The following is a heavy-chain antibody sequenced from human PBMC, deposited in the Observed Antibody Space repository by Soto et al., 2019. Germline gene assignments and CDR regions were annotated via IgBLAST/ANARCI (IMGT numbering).Heavy chain of an antibody. CDR3: ARMRGLGEISPFFDQ. V-gene: IGHV4-59*01. CDR1: SASLYSDN. Sequence: QVHLQESGPGLVKPSETLSLTCAVSSASLYSDNWSWIRQPPGKGLEWIGYIYPNGRTNYNPSLRGRVAISIDKSKNQFSLRLDSVFAADAAVYFCARMRGLGEISPFFDQWGQGTLVTVSS. J-gene: IGHJ4*02. CDR2: IYPNGRT. D-gene: IGHD3-16*02.